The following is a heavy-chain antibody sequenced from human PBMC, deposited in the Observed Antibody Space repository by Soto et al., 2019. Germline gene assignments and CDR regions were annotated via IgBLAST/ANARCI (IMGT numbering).Heavy chain of an antibody. Sequence: PSETLSLTCTVSGGSISSSSYYWGWIRQPPGKGLEWIGSIYYSGSTYYNPSLKSRVTICVDTSKNQFSLKLSSVSAADTAVYYCARRAAYCGGDCYNNWFDPWGQGTLVTVSS. CDR1: GGSISSSSYY. J-gene: IGHJ5*02. CDR2: IYYSGST. V-gene: IGHV4-39*01. D-gene: IGHD2-21*02. CDR3: ARRAAYCGGDCYNNWFDP.